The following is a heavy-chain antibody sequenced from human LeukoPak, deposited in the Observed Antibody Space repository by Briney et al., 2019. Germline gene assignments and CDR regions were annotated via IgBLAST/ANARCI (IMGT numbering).Heavy chain of an antibody. J-gene: IGHJ4*02. D-gene: IGHD3-16*01. CDR3: ARDGGIPFDY. CDR1: GYTFTSYG. Sequence: ASVKVSCKASGYTFTSYGISWVRQAPGQGLEWMGWINPNSGGTNYAQKFQGRVTMTRDTSISTAYMELSRLRSDDTAVYYCARDGGIPFDYWGQGTLVTVSS. V-gene: IGHV1-2*02. CDR2: INPNSGGT.